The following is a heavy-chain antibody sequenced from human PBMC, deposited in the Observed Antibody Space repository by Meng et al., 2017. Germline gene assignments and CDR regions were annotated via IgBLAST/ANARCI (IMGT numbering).Heavy chain of an antibody. D-gene: IGHD4-23*01. CDR2: ISSSGSTI. J-gene: IGHJ4*02. CDR1: GFNFSYYY. CDR3: AREGGGNGLDY. Sequence: QVGLVQVGGCLVMPRASLGLCCAASGFNFSYYYMRWIRQDPGKGLEWVSYISSSGSTIYYADSVKGRFTISRDNAKNSLYLQMNSLRAEDTAVYYCAREGGGNGLDYWGQGTLVTVSS. V-gene: IGHV3-11*01.